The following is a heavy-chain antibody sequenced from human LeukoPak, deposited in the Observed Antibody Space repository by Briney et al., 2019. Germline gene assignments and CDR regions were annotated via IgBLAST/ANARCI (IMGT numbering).Heavy chain of an antibody. CDR1: GGSSSNSRYY. V-gene: IGHV4-39*01. CDR2: IDYSGST. D-gene: IGHD2-2*01. J-gene: IGHJ5*02. Sequence: SETLSLTCTVSGGSSSNSRYYWGWIRQPPGKGLEWSGSIDYSGSTYYNPSLKSRVTISVDTPKNQFSLKLSSVTAADTAVYYCARHPYQLLWLSWFDPWGEGTLVTVSS. CDR3: ARHPYQLLWLSWFDP.